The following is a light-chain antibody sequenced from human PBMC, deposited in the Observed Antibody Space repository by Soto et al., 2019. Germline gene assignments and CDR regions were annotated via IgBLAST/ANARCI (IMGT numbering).Light chain of an antibody. J-gene: IGLJ2*01. Sequence: QSVLTQPPSASGTPGQRVTISCSGSSSNIGSYYVYLYQQLPGTAPKLLIYRNDQRPSGVPDRFSGSKSGTSASLAISGLRSEDEADYYCAAWDDSLRVVFGGWTKLTVL. CDR2: RND. V-gene: IGLV1-47*01. CDR3: AAWDDSLRVV. CDR1: SSNIGSYY.